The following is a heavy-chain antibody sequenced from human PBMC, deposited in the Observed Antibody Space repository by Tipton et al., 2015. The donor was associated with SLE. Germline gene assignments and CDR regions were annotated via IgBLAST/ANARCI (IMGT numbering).Heavy chain of an antibody. CDR1: GFPFEDYA. J-gene: IGHJ6*02. D-gene: IGHD2-15*01. Sequence: SLRLSCAASGFPFEDYAIHWVRQAPGKGLEWVSGITWNSGTIGYADSVEGRFTISRDNAKNSLYLQMNSLRTEDTALYYCAKGYCNGGSCYSPDYYYYYDMDVWGQGTTVTVSS. CDR2: ITWNSGTI. V-gene: IGHV3-9*01. CDR3: AKGYCNGGSCYSPDYYYYYDMDV.